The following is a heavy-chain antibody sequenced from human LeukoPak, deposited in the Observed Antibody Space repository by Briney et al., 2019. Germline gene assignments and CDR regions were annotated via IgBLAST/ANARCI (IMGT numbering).Heavy chain of an antibody. CDR1: GGSISSYY. J-gene: IGHJ4*02. Sequence: SETLSLTCTVSGGSISSYYWSWIRQPPGKGLEWIGYIYYSGSTHYNPSLTSRVTISVDTSKNQFSLKLSSVTAADTAVYYCARDSSGYSSGWYYGGVDYWGQGTLVTVSS. D-gene: IGHD6-19*01. CDR3: ARDSSGYSSGWYYGGVDY. CDR2: IYYSGST. V-gene: IGHV4-59*12.